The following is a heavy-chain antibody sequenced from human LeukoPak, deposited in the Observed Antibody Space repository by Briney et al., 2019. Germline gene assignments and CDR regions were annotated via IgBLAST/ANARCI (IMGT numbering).Heavy chain of an antibody. CDR3: ARVSWFPGTSYYYMDV. J-gene: IGHJ6*03. CDR2: IYYSGST. CDR1: GGSISSYY. V-gene: IGHV4-59*01. Sequence: SETLSLTCTVSGGSISSYYWSWIRQPPGKGLEWIGYIYYSGSTNYNPSLKSRVTISVDTSKNQFSLKLSSVTAADTAVYFCARVSWFPGTSYYYMDVWGKGTTVTVSS. D-gene: IGHD1-1*01.